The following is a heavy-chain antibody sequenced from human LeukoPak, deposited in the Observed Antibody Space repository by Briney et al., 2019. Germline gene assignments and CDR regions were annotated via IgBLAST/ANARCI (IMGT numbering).Heavy chain of an antibody. J-gene: IGHJ4*02. CDR1: GGSISSSNFY. CDR2: IKQDGSEK. CDR3: ARDSFPARLPFDY. D-gene: IGHD6-6*01. V-gene: IGHV3-7*03. Sequence: ETLSLTCTVSGGSISSSNFYWGWIRQPPGKGLEWVANIKQDGSEKYYVDSVKGRFTISRDNAKNSLYLQMNSLRAEDTAVYYCARDSFPARLPFDYWGQGTLVTVSS.